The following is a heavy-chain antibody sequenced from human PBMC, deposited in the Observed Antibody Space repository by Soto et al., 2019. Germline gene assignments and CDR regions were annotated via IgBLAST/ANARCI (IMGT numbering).Heavy chain of an antibody. D-gene: IGHD3-16*01. Sequence: QVQLVQSGAEVKKPGSSVKVSCKASGGTFSSYAISWVRQAPGQGLEWMGGIIPIPGTANYAQKFQGRVTITADESTSTAXXXXXXXXXXXXXXXXXXXXXXXXTXLEIYYYYYYGMDVWGQGTTVTVSS. CDR2: IIPIPGTA. CDR1: GGTFSSYA. V-gene: IGHV1-69*01. J-gene: IGHJ6*02. CDR3: XXXXXXXTXLEIYYYYYYGMDV.